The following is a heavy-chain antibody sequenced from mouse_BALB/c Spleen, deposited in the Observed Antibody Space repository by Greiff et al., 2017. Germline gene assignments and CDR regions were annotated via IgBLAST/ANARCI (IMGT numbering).Heavy chain of an antibody. Sequence: QVQLQESGPGLVAPSQSLSITCTVSGFSLTSYGVHWVRQPPGKGLEWLGVIWAGGSTNYNSALMSRLSISKDNSKSQVFLKMNSLQTDDTAMYYCASLSTMITTDYYAMDYWGQGTSVTVSS. CDR3: ASLSTMITTDYYAMDY. CDR2: IWAGGST. D-gene: IGHD2-4*01. J-gene: IGHJ4*01. CDR1: GFSLTSYG. V-gene: IGHV2-9*02.